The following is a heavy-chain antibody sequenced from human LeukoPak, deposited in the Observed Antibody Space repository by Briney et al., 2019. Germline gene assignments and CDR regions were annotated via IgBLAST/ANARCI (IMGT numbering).Heavy chain of an antibody. Sequence: GGSLRLSCVVSGFTFNRCWMNWVRQAPGKGLEWVSVIYSGGSTYYADSVKGRFTISRDNSKNTLYLQMNSLRAEDTAVYYCARDRNSGFFDYWGQGTLVTVSS. J-gene: IGHJ4*02. V-gene: IGHV3-53*01. CDR3: ARDRNSGFFDY. CDR1: GFTFNRCW. D-gene: IGHD1-26*01. CDR2: IYSGGST.